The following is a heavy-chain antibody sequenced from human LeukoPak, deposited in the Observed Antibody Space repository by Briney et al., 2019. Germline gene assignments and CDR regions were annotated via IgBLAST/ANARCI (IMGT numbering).Heavy chain of an antibody. CDR1: GFTFDDYA. J-gene: IGHJ4*02. Sequence: GGSLRLSCAASGFTFDDYAMHWVRQAPGKGLEWVAFIQYDGSDKYYADSVKGRFTISRDNSKNTLYLQMNSLRAEDTAVYYCRDPFDYWGQGTLVTVSS. CDR2: IQYDGSDK. V-gene: IGHV3-30*02. CDR3: RDPFDY.